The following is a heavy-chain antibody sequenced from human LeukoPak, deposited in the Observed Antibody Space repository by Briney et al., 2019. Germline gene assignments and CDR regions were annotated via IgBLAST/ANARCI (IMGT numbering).Heavy chain of an antibody. V-gene: IGHV4-61*02. J-gene: IGHJ4*02. Sequence: SSQTLSLTCTVSGGSTSSGSYYWSWIRQPAGKGLEWIVRIYTSGSTNYNPSLKSRVTMSVDTSKNQFSLKLSSVTAADTAVYXXXXXXXXYGSGDVVGFNYWGQGTLVTVSS. D-gene: IGHD3-10*01. CDR2: IYTSGST. CDR1: GGSTSSGSYY. CDR3: XXXXXXYGSGDVVGFNY.